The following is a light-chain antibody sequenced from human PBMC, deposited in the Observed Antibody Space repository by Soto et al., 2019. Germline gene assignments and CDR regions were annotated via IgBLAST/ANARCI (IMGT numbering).Light chain of an antibody. J-gene: IGKJ4*01. CDR1: QSVLLTSNNKKY. CDR3: QQYYDNPLT. CDR2: WTS. V-gene: IGKV4-1*01. Sequence: IVMTQSPDSLAVSLVERATINSKSSQSVLLTSNNKKYLAWYQQKRGQPPKLLIFWTSIRESGVPERLIGSGSGTDLTITISSMKDEDVEVYYCQQYYDNPLTFGGGTKVDIK.